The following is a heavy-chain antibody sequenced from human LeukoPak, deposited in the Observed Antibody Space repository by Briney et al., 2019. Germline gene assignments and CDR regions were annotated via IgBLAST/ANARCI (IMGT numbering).Heavy chain of an antibody. J-gene: IGHJ6*02. CDR3: ARDRPILGTRYYYYGMDV. CDR2: ISAYNGNT. V-gene: IGHV1-18*01. CDR1: GYTFADYG. D-gene: IGHD3-16*01. Sequence: GASVKVSCKASGYTFADYGISWVRQAPGQGLEWMGWISAYNGNTNYAQKLQGRVTMTTDTSTSTAYMELRSLRSDDTAVYYCARDRPILGTRYYYYGMDVWGQGTTVTVSS.